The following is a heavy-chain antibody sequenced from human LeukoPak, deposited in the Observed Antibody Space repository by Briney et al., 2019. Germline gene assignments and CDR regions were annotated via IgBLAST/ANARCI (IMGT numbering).Heavy chain of an antibody. CDR3: ATYINWVAGDV. CDR1: GFTFSSYG. Sequence: GGSLRLSCAASGFTFSSYGMHWVRQAPGKGLEWVAVISYDGSNKYYADSVKGRFTISRDNAKGSVYLQMNSLRAEDTAIYHCATYINWVAGDVWGQGTTVIVSS. CDR2: ISYDGSNK. J-gene: IGHJ6*02. D-gene: IGHD1-1*01. V-gene: IGHV3-30*03.